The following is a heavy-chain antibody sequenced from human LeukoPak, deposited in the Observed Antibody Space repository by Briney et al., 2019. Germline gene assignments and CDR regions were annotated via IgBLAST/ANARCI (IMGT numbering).Heavy chain of an antibody. Sequence: AGGSLRLSCAASGFTFSNAWMSWVRQAPGKGQEWVGRIKSKTDGGTTDYAAPVKGRFTISRDDSKNTLYLQMSSLKIEDTAVYYCTTEEIVVVVAANLGAFDIWGQGTMVTVSS. CDR1: GFTFSNAW. CDR3: TTEEIVVVVAANLGAFDI. D-gene: IGHD2-15*01. CDR2: IKSKTDGGTT. V-gene: IGHV3-15*01. J-gene: IGHJ3*02.